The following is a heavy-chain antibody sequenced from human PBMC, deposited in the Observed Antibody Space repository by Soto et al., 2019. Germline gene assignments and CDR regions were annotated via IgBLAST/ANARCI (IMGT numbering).Heavy chain of an antibody. D-gene: IGHD3-22*01. CDR1: GFTVSSNY. J-gene: IGHJ1*01. CDR2: IRGSGDHT. Sequence: GGSLRLSCAASGFTVSSNYMSWVRQAPGKGLEWVSVIRGSGDHTDYAESVKGRFTISRDNSKNTLYLQMNSLRAEDTAVYYCTKGVVVITSYFQHWGQGTLVTVSS. V-gene: IGHV3-66*02. CDR3: TKGVVVITSYFQH.